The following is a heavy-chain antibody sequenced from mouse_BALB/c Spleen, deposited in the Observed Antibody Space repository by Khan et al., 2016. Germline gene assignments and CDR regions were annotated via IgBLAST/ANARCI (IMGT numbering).Heavy chain of an antibody. Sequence: QVQLKESGAELMKPAASGKLSCKATGYTFSSYWIEWVKQRPGHGLEWMGEILPRSGTSNYNEKFKGKATLTADTTTKTAYMQLSSLTYEDSAVYYCSSRSNPSYCCHGTILTLPS. J-gene: IGHJ2*01. CDR2: ILPRSGTS. D-gene: IGHD2-10*02. CDR1: GYTFSSYW. V-gene: IGHV1-9*01. CDR3: SSRSNPSY.